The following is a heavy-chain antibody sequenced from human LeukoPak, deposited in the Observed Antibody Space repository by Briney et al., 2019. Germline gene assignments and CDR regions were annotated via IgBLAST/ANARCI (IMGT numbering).Heavy chain of an antibody. V-gene: IGHV7-4-1*02. CDR1: GYIFTNYE. CDR3: ARTVLGATGYFDY. Sequence: ASVKVSCKASGYIFTNYEMNWARQAPGQGLEWMGWINTTTGRPTYAQGFTGRFVFSLDTSVSTTYLQISSLEAEDTAVYYCARTVLGATGYFDYWGQGTLITVSS. J-gene: IGHJ4*02. D-gene: IGHD1-26*01. CDR2: INTTTGRP.